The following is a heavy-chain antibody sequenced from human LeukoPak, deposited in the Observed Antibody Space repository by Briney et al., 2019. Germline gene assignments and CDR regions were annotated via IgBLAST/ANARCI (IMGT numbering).Heavy chain of an antibody. CDR3: AARGSVRGVIITAAFDI. D-gene: IGHD3-10*01. CDR1: RFTLRSYA. V-gene: IGHV3-23*01. Sequence: PGGSLRPSCGTSRFTLRSYAMSWVRQTPGKGLDWVSGISGTGGSTYYADSVKGRFTISRDNSKNTLFLQMHSLSAEDTAVYYCAARGSVRGVIITAAFDIWGQGTVVTVSS. CDR2: ISGTGGST. J-gene: IGHJ3*02.